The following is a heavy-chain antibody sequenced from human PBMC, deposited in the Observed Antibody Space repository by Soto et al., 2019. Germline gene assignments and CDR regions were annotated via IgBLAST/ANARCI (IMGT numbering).Heavy chain of an antibody. Sequence: GGSLRLSCAASGFTFSSYAMNWVRQAPGKGLDWVSAITGSGDVTYYADSVKGRFTISRDNSKNTLYLQMNGLRAEDTAVYYCAKAPGSDWYRGFDPWGQGTLVTVSS. V-gene: IGHV3-23*01. D-gene: IGHD6-13*01. CDR1: GFTFSSYA. J-gene: IGHJ5*02. CDR3: AKAPGSDWYRGFDP. CDR2: ITGSGDVT.